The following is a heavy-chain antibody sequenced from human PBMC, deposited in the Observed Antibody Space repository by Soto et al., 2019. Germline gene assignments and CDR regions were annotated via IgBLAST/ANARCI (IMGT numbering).Heavy chain of an antibody. Sequence: EVQLLESGGGLVQPGGSLRLSCAASGFTFSSYAMSWVRQAPGKGLEWVSAISGSGGSTYYADSVKGRFTISRHNSKYELYRQTSRLRAEDTAVYYCEKIPHSSSLYFDAFDIWGQRTMVTVSS. CDR1: GFTFSSYA. V-gene: IGHV3-23*01. CDR3: EKIPHSSSLYFDAFDI. D-gene: IGHD6-13*01. CDR2: ISGSGGST. J-gene: IGHJ3*02.